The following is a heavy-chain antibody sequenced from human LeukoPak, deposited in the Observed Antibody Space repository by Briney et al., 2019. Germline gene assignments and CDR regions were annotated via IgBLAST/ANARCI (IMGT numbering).Heavy chain of an antibody. V-gene: IGHV3-66*01. Sequence: PGGSLRLSCAASGFTFSDYYMSWIRQAPGKGLEWVSVIYSGGSTYYADSVKARFTISRDNSKNTLYLQMNSLRAEDTAVYYCARDPHYYDSSGSNQHFDYWGQGTLVTVSS. CDR1: GFTFSDYY. CDR2: IYSGGST. CDR3: ARDPHYYDSSGSNQHFDY. D-gene: IGHD3-22*01. J-gene: IGHJ4*02.